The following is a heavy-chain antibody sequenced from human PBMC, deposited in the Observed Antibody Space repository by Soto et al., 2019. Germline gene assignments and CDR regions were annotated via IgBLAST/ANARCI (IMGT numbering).Heavy chain of an antibody. CDR1: GFTVSSNY. Sequence: GGSLRLSCAASGFTVSSNYMSWVRQAPGKGLEWVSVIYSGGSTYYADSVKGRFTISRDNSKNTLYLQMNSLRAEDTAVYYCARAQWLVRFDYGMDVWGQGTTVTVSS. V-gene: IGHV3-53*01. J-gene: IGHJ6*02. CDR2: IYSGGST. CDR3: ARAQWLVRFDYGMDV. D-gene: IGHD6-19*01.